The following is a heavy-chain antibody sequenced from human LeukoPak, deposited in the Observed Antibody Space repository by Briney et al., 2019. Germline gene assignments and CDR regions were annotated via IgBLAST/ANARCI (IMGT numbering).Heavy chain of an antibody. J-gene: IGHJ4*01. D-gene: IGHD3-10*01. CDR2: IWYDGTNK. V-gene: IGHV3-33*06. CDR3: ANLELGY. CDR1: GFTFSTYG. Sequence: PGGSLRLSCAASGFTFSTYGMHWVRQAPGKGLEWVAVIWYDGTNKYYADSVRGRFTISRDNSKNTLYLQMNSLRAEDTAVYYCANLELGYWGHGTLVTVSS.